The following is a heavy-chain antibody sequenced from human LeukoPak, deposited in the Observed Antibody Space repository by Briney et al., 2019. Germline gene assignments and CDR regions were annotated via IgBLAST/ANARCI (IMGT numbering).Heavy chain of an antibody. CDR3: ARDTDGSPDY. J-gene: IGHJ4*02. CDR2: IKSKTDGGTT. D-gene: IGHD1-26*01. CDR1: GFTFSNAW. V-gene: IGHV3-15*07. Sequence: GGSLRLSCAASGFTFSNAWMNWVRQAPGKGLEWVGRIKSKTDGGTTDYAAPVKGRFTISRDDSKNSLYLQMNGLETEDTAMYYCARDTDGSPDYWGQGTLVTVSS.